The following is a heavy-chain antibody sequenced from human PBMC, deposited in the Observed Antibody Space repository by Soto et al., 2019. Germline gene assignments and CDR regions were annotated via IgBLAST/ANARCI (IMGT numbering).Heavy chain of an antibody. CDR1: SGSISSSNW. Sequence: QVQLQESGPGLVKPSGTLSLTCAVSSGSISSSNWWSWVRQPPGKGLEWIGEIYHSGSTNYNPSLKIRVTISVDKSKNQFSLKLSSVTAADTAVYYCARGVYDFWGRRPFDIWGQGTMVTVSS. CDR2: IYHSGST. CDR3: ARGVYDFWGRRPFDI. J-gene: IGHJ3*02. V-gene: IGHV4-4*02. D-gene: IGHD3-3*01.